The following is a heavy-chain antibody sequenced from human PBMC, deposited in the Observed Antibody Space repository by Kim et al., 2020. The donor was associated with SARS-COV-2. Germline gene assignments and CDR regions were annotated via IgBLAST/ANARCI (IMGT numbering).Heavy chain of an antibody. CDR2: INPSGGST. CDR3: ARFGQNKQLYYYGSGSYGDWYFDL. Sequence: ASVKVSCKASGYTFTSYYMHWVRQAPGQGLEWMGIINPSGGSTSYAQKFQGRVTMTRDTSTSTVYMELSSLRSEDTAVYYCARFGQNKQLYYYGSGSYGDWYFDLWGRGTLVTVSS. J-gene: IGHJ2*01. V-gene: IGHV1-46*01. D-gene: IGHD3-10*01. CDR1: GYTFTSYY.